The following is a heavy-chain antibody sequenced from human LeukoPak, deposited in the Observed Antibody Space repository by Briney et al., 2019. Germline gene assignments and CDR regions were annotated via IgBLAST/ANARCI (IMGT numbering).Heavy chain of an antibody. J-gene: IGHJ3*02. D-gene: IGHD3-10*01. CDR2: MYYGATT. V-gene: IGHV4-34*10. CDR1: GGSFSGYY. CDR3: AKSNGYGLVDI. Sequence: SETLSLTCAVYGGSFSGYYWSWIRQPPGKGLEWIGTMYYGATTYYNPSLRSRITISVDTSKNQFSLKLNSVTAADTAVYYCAKSNGYGLVDIWGQGTMVTVPS.